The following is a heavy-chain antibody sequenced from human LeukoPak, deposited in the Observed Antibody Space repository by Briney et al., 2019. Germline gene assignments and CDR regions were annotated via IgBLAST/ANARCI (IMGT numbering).Heavy chain of an antibody. Sequence: SQTLSLTCTVSGGSISSGGYYWSWIRQHPGKGLEWIGYIYYSGSAYYNPSLESRVTISVDTSKNQFSLKLSSVTAADTAVYYCAREREYYGSGSYFGNWFDPWGQGTLVTVSS. V-gene: IGHV4-31*03. CDR1: GGSISSGGYY. J-gene: IGHJ5*02. D-gene: IGHD3-10*01. CDR2: IYYSGSA. CDR3: AREREYYGSGSYFGNWFDP.